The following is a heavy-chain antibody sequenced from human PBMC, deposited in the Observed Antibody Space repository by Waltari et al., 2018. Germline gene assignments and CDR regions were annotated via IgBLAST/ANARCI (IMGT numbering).Heavy chain of an antibody. V-gene: IGHV1-69*04. CDR2: ITPILGIA. CDR3: ARERQRGYYGGNPPDAFDI. CDR1: GGTFSSYA. D-gene: IGHD3-10*01. Sequence: QVQLVMSGAEVKEPGSAVKVSCKASGGTFSSYAISCVRQAPGQGLEWMGGITPILGIANYAQKFQRRVTITADESTSTAYMELSSLRSEDTAVYYWARERQRGYYGGNPPDAFDIWGQGTMVTVSS. J-gene: IGHJ3*02.